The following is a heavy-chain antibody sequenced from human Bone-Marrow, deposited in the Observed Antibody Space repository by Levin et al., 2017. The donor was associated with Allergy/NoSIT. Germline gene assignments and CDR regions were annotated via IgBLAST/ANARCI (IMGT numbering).Heavy chain of an antibody. V-gene: IGHV3-30-3*01. CDR3: ARGIRKFGDDSSGMNV. J-gene: IGHJ6*02. CDR2: ISYDGSNK. Sequence: PGGSLRLSCAASGFTFSSYAMHWVRQAPGKGLEWVAVISYDGSNKYYADSVKGRFTISRDNSKNTLYLQMNSLRAEDTAVYYCARGIRKFGDDSSGMNVWGQGTTVTVSS. CDR1: GFTFSSYA. D-gene: IGHD4-17*01.